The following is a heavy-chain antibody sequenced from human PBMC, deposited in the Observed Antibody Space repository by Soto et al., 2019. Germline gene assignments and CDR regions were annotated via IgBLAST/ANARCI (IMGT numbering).Heavy chain of an antibody. D-gene: IGHD6-13*01. CDR3: ARGKRGISGYRGEEKYYYYGMDV. Sequence: PSETLSLTCTAYGESFNGYYWSWIRQPPGKGLEWIGEIHHSGSTNYNPSLKRRVTFSIDTSKRQFSLKVSSVTAAYTAVYYCARGKRGISGYRGEEKYYYYGMDVWGQGAPVTVSS. CDR2: IHHSGST. J-gene: IGHJ6*02. CDR1: GESFNGYY. V-gene: IGHV4-34*01.